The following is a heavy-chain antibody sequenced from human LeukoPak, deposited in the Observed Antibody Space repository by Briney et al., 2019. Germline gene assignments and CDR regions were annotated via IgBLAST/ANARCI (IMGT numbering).Heavy chain of an antibody. J-gene: IGHJ3*02. CDR3: ARERDGYNLNDAFDI. CDR2: VSYSGST. CDR1: GGSISGSY. Sequence: PSETLSLTCSVSGGSISGSYWNWIRQPPGKGLEWIGYVSYSGSTNYNPSLKSRVTISVDTSKNQFSLKLSSVTAADTAMYYCARERDGYNLNDAFDIWGQGTMVTVSS. V-gene: IGHV4-59*01. D-gene: IGHD5-24*01.